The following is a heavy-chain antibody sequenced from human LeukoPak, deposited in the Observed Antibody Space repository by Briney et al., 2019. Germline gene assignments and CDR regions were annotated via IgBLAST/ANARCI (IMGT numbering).Heavy chain of an antibody. J-gene: IGHJ5*01. D-gene: IGHD3-22*01. CDR2: IERDGSKQ. CDR1: GFAFENYW. Sequence: GGSLRLSFAVSGFAFENYWMDWVRQAPGKGLEWVAHIERDGSKQYYVHSVGGRFTISRDNARNSVYLQMNSLGVEDTAVYYCARGNSNGGSQYNWFDSWGPGTLVTVSS. CDR3: ARGNSNGGSQYNWFDS. V-gene: IGHV3-7*03.